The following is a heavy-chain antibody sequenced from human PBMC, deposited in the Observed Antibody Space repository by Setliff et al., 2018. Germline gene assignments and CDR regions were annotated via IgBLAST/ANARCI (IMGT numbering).Heavy chain of an antibody. Sequence: SETLSLTCTVSGGSISSHYWSWIRQPPGKGLEWIGEINHRGSTNYSPSLRSRLTISVDTSKNQFSLKLRSVTAADTAVYYCARGGTFRYFDFWGQGTLVTVSS. J-gene: IGHJ4*02. CDR2: INHRGST. D-gene: IGHD5-12*01. CDR3: ARGGTFRYFDF. V-gene: IGHV4-59*11. CDR1: GGSISSHY.